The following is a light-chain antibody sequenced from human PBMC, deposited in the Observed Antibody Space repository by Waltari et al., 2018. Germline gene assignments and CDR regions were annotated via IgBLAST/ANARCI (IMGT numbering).Light chain of an antibody. J-gene: IGLJ2*01. V-gene: IGLV2-11*01. CDR1: SRDVGGYNY. CDR2: DVN. Sequence: QSALTQPRSVSGSPGQSVTISCTGPSRDVGGYNYVSWYQQHPGKAPKLMIYDVNKRPSGVPDRFSGSKSGNTASLTISGLQAEDEADYYCCSYAGSYVVFGGGTKLTVL. CDR3: CSYAGSYVV.